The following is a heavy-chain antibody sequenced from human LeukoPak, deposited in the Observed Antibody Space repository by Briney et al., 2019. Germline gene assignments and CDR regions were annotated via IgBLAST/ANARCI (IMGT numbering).Heavy chain of an antibody. J-gene: IGHJ6*02. D-gene: IGHD6-6*01. CDR2: ISYDGSNK. CDR3: AKWGSSSSSFYFYGMDV. V-gene: IGHV3-30-3*01. CDR1: GFTFSSSA. Sequence: PGGSLRLSCAASGFTFSSSAMHWVRQAPDKGLEWVAVISYDGSNKYYADSVKGRFTISRDNSKNTVYLQMNSLRAEDTAVYYCAKWGSSSSSFYFYGMDVWGQGTTVTVSS.